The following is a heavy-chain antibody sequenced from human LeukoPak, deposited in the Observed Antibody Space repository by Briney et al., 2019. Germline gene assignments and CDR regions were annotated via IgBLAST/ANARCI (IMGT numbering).Heavy chain of an antibody. CDR1: GFTFSSYA. J-gene: IGHJ4*02. CDR2: SSYDGTNT. V-gene: IGHV3-30*04. CDR3: AKDGQLGGSSWFTLYFDF. D-gene: IGHD6-13*01. Sequence: GRSLRLSCAASGFTFSSYAMHWVRQAPGKGLEWLAVSSYDGTNTYYTDSVKGRFTISRDNSKNTLYLQMNSLRPEDTAVYYCAKDGQLGGSSWFTLYFDFWGQGTLVTVSS.